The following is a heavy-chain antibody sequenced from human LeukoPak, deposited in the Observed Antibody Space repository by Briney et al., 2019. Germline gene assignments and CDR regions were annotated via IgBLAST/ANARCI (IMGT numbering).Heavy chain of an antibody. D-gene: IGHD5-18*01. CDR1: GFTVSSNY. Sequence: TGGSLRLSCAASGFTVSSNYMSWVRQAPGKGLEWVSVIYSGGSTYYADSVKGRFTISRDNSKNTLYLQMNSLRAEDTALYYCARVGRGDTYGYVDYWGQGTLVTVSS. V-gene: IGHV3-66*01. CDR3: ARVGRGDTYGYVDY. CDR2: IYSGGST. J-gene: IGHJ4*02.